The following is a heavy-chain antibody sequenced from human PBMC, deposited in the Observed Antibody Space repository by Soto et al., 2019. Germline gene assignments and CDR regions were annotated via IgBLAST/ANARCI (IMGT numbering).Heavy chain of an antibody. CDR2: INHSGST. Sequence: SETLSLTCTVSGDSVTSDSYFWSWIRQPPGKGLEWIGEINHSGSTNYNPSLKSRGTISVDTSKNQFSLKLSSVTAADTAVYYCARAGYDILTGYPYWGQGTLVTVSS. CDR1: GDSVTSDSYF. J-gene: IGHJ4*02. D-gene: IGHD3-9*01. V-gene: IGHV4-61*01. CDR3: ARAGYDILTGYPY.